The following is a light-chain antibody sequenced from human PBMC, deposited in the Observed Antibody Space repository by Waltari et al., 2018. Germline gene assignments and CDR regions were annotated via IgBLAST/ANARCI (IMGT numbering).Light chain of an antibody. V-gene: IGKV1-9*01. J-gene: IGKJ4*01. Sequence: DIQLTQSPSFLSASVGDRVTITCRASPAISTYLAWYQQKPGKAPEVLISAASALQSGVPSRFSGSGSGTEFTHTISSLQPEDFATYYCQQLNSYPLTFGGGTKVQIK. CDR1: PAISTY. CDR3: QQLNSYPLT. CDR2: AAS.